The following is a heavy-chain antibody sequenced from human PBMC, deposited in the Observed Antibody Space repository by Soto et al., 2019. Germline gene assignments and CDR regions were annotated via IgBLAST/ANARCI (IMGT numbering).Heavy chain of an antibody. J-gene: IGHJ6*02. Sequence: LRVPGGAAGCTFVSYGMRRVLQAQGKGLEWVAVIWYDGSNKYYADSVKGRFTISRDNSKTTLYLQMNSLRAEDTAVYYCARHPDTATPHGYYGMAVLRQG. CDR1: GCTFVSYG. D-gene: IGHD5-18*01. CDR2: IWYDGSNK. CDR3: ARHPDTATPHGYYGMAV. V-gene: IGHV3-33*01.